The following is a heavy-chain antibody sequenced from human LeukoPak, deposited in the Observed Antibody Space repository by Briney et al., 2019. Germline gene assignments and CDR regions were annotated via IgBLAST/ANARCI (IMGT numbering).Heavy chain of an antibody. CDR1: GGSISSGGYS. CDR3: ARSRGDVVVTAIPMGAFDI. Sequence: SETLSLTCAVSGGSISSGGYSWSWIRQPPGKGLEWIGYIYHSGSTYYNPSLKSRVTISVDRSKDQFSLKLSSVTAADTAVYYCARSRGDVVVTAIPMGAFDIWGQGTMVTVSS. CDR2: IYHSGST. J-gene: IGHJ3*02. D-gene: IGHD2-21*02. V-gene: IGHV4-30-2*01.